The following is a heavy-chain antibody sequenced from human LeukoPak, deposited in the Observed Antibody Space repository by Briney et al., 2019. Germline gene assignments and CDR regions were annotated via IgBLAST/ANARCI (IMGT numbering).Heavy chain of an antibody. Sequence: SQTLSLTCTVSGGSISSGGYYWSWLRQPPGKGLEWIGYIYHSGSTNYNPSLKSRVTISVDKSKNQFSLKLSSVTAADTAVYYCASETEGGTNAFDIWGQGTMVTVSS. CDR1: GGSISSGGYY. V-gene: IGHV4-30-2*02. D-gene: IGHD1-26*01. CDR2: IYHSGST. CDR3: ASETEGGTNAFDI. J-gene: IGHJ3*02.